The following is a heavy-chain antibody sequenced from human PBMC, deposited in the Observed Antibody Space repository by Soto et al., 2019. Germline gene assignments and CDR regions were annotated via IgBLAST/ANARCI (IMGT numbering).Heavy chain of an antibody. D-gene: IGHD6-19*01. CDR2: ISCDGGST. V-gene: IGHV3-43D*03. CDR3: ARDWGGQWLAYFDY. J-gene: IGHJ4*02. Sequence: GGSLRLSCAASGFTFDDYAMHWVRQAPGKGLEWVSLISCDGGSTYYADSVKGRFTISRDNSKNTLYLQMNSLRAEDTAVYYCARDWGGQWLAYFDYWGQGTLVTVSS. CDR1: GFTFDDYA.